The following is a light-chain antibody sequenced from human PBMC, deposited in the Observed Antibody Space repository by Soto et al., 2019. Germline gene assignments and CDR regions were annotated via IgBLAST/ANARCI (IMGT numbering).Light chain of an antibody. CDR2: GVS. V-gene: IGKV1-39*01. Sequence: DIQMTQYPSSLSASVGDRVTITCRASQSVRTYLNWYQQKPGKAPNLLIYGVSTLHSGVPSRFSGTGSGTDFTLTISSLQPEDFASYYCQQSYSTPWTFGPGTKVDIK. CDR1: QSVRTY. J-gene: IGKJ1*01. CDR3: QQSYSTPWT.